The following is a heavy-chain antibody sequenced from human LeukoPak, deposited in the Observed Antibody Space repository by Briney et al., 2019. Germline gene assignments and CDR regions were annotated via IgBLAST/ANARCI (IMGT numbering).Heavy chain of an antibody. V-gene: IGHV3-23*01. CDR1: GFSCSTRG. CDR3: ARDRRPARTYSGLFDY. Sequence: GGSLRLSCAASGFSCSTRGMSWVRQAPGKGLEWVSAISGNDESTFYADSVKGRFTISRDNSRNTLYLQLSSLSAEDSAIYYCARDRRPARTYSGLFDYWGRGTLVTVSS. CDR2: ISGNDEST. D-gene: IGHD5-12*01. J-gene: IGHJ4*02.